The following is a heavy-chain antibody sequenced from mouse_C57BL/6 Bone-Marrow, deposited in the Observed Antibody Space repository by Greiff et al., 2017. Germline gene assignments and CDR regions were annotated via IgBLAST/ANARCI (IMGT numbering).Heavy chain of an antibody. CDR3: ASPYSYFDV. CDR2: IHPNSGST. J-gene: IGHJ1*03. Sequence: VQLQQPGAELVKPGASVKLSCKASGYTFTSYWMHWVKQRPGQGLEWIGMIHPNSGSTNYNEKFKSKATLTVDKSSSPAYMQHSSLTSEDSAGYYCASPYSYFDVWGTGTTVTVSS. V-gene: IGHV1-64*01. CDR1: GYTFTSYW.